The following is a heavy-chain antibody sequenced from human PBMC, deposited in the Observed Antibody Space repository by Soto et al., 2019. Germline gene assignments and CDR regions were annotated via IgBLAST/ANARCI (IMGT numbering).Heavy chain of an antibody. V-gene: IGHV3-30-3*01. Sequence: QVQLVESGGGVVQPGRSLRLSCAASGFTFSSYAMHWVRQAPGKGLEWVAVISYDGSNKYYADSVKGRFTISRDNSKNTLYLQMNSLRAEDTAVYYCARDWIAAAGTLGYWGQGTLVTVSS. D-gene: IGHD6-13*01. CDR1: GFTFSSYA. CDR2: ISYDGSNK. J-gene: IGHJ4*02. CDR3: ARDWIAAAGTLGY.